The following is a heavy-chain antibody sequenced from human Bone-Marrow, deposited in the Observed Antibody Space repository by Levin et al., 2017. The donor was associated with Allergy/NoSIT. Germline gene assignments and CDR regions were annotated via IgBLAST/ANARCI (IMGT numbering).Heavy chain of an antibody. CDR3: ARDNSYSGMDV. Sequence: PGGSLRLSCAASGFTYSIYWMSWVRQAPGKGLEWVANIKEDGTETYYVDSVRGRFTISRDNAKKSLYLQMNSLSPEDTAVYYCARDNSYSGMDVWGQGTTVTVSS. V-gene: IGHV3-7*01. CDR1: GFTYSIYW. D-gene: IGHD2/OR15-2a*01. J-gene: IGHJ6*02. CDR2: IKEDGTET.